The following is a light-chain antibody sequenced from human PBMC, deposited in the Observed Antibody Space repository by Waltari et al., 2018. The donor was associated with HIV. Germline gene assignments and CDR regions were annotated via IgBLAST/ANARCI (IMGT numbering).Light chain of an antibody. J-gene: IGKJ1*01. V-gene: IGKV3-20*01. CDR1: QTVRSNY. Sequence: ENVLTQSPGTLSLTPGQGATLSCRASQTVRSNYLAWYQQNPGQAPRLLLYANARTAGIPDRFWARGSGTYVTLTISRLEPEDFAVYYCHQYGGSPRTFGQGTRV. CDR2: ANA. CDR3: HQYGGSPRT.